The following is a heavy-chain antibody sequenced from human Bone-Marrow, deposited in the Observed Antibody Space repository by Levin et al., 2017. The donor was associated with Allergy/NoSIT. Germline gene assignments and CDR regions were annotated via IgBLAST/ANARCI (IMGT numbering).Heavy chain of an antibody. CDR1: GFTFDDYA. J-gene: IGHJ6*02. CDR2: ISWDGGST. V-gene: IGHV3-43D*03. Sequence: PGESLKISCAASGFTFDDYAMHWVRQAPGKGLGWVSLISWDGGSTYYADSVKGRFTISRDISKNSLDLQMNSLRAEDTALYYCANDMHPTPTRWYYYGMDVWGQGTTVTVSS. D-gene: IGHD2-15*01. CDR3: ANDMHPTPTRWYYYGMDV.